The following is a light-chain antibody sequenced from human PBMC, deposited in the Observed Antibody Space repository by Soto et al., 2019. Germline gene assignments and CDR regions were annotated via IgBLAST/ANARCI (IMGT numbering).Light chain of an antibody. CDR1: QSISSW. CDR3: QQYNSYSGT. V-gene: IGKV1-5*01. CDR2: DAS. Sequence: DIQMTQSPSTLSASVGDRVTITCRASQSISSWLAWYQQKPGKAPKLLIYDASSLESGVPSRFSGSGSGTEFTLTISSLQPDDFATYYCQQYNSYSGTVGQGTNVEIK. J-gene: IGKJ1*01.